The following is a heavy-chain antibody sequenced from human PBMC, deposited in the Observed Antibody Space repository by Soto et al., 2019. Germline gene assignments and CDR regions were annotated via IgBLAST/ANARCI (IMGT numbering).Heavy chain of an antibody. CDR3: ARAERVDYGEQSDAFDI. V-gene: IGHV1-69*13. J-gene: IGHJ3*02. CDR2: IIPIFGTA. CDR1: GGTFSSYA. D-gene: IGHD4-17*01. Sequence: SVKVSCKASGGTFSSYAISWVRQAPGQGLEWMGGIIPIFGTANYAQKFQGRVTITADESTSTAYMELSSLRSEDTAVYYCARAERVDYGEQSDAFDIWGQGTMVTVSS.